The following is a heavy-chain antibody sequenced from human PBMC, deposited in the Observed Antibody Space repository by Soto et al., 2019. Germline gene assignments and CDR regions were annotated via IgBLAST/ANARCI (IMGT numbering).Heavy chain of an antibody. V-gene: IGHV1-69*13. D-gene: IGHD3-22*01. CDR2: YIPVFGTA. Sequence: RASVKVSCKASGGTFSSYAISWVRQAPGQGLEWMGVYIPVFGTANYAQKFKGRVTITADEPTSTAYMELSSLRSEDTAVYYCARVGLRYDSSGSNWYYFDYWGQGTLVTVSS. J-gene: IGHJ4*02. CDR3: ARVGLRYDSSGSNWYYFDY. CDR1: GGTFSSYA.